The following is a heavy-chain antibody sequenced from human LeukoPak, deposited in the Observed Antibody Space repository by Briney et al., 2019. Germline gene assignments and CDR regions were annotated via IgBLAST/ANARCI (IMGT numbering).Heavy chain of an antibody. J-gene: IGHJ6*03. CDR2: IKSDGSST. CDR3: ALGDYNSPSFNYMDV. V-gene: IGHV3-74*01. D-gene: IGHD4-17*01. Sequence: GGSLRLSCAASGFTFSNYWMHWVRQAPGKGLVWVSRIKSDGSSTSYADSVKGRFTISRDNAKNTLYLQMNSLRAEDTAVYYCALGDYNSPSFNYMDVWGKGTTVTVSS. CDR1: GFTFSNYW.